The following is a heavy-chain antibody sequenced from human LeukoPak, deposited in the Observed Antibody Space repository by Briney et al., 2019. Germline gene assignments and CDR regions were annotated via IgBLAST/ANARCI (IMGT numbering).Heavy chain of an antibody. CDR2: IYYSGST. V-gene: IGHV4-59*08. D-gene: IGHD6-6*01. CDR1: GGSISSSY. Sequence: SETLSLTCAVSGGSISSSYWSWIRQPPGKGLEWIGYIYYSGSTNYNPSLKSRVTISLDTSKNQFSLRLSSVTAADSAVYYCARLTRLSTSPDRYYLDYWGQGTLVTVSS. CDR3: ARLTRLSTSPDRYYLDY. J-gene: IGHJ4*02.